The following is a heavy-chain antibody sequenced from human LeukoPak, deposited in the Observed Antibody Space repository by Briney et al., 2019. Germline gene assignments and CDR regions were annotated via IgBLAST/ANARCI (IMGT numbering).Heavy chain of an antibody. CDR2: IYYSGST. J-gene: IGHJ4*02. CDR1: GGSISSYY. Sequence: SETLSLTCTDPGGSISSYYWSWIRQPPGKGLEWIGYIYYSGSTNYNPSLKSRVTISVATSKNQFSLKLSSVTAADTAVYYCARDLGYNYDYWGQGTLVTVSS. D-gene: IGHD5-24*01. V-gene: IGHV4-59*01. CDR3: ARDLGYNYDY.